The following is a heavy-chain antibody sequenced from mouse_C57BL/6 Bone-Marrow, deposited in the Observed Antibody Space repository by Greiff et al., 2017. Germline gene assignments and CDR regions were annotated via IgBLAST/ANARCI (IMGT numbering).Heavy chain of an antibody. J-gene: IGHJ3*01. CDR3: ARFGDGYYLAY. CDR1: GYSITSGYY. Sequence: ESGPGLVKPSQSLSLTCSVTGYSITSGYYWNWIRQFPGNKLEWMGYISYDGSNNYNPSLKNRISITRDTSKNQFFLKLNSVTTEDTATYYCARFGDGYYLAYWGQGTLGTVSA. CDR2: ISYDGSN. D-gene: IGHD2-3*01. V-gene: IGHV3-6*01.